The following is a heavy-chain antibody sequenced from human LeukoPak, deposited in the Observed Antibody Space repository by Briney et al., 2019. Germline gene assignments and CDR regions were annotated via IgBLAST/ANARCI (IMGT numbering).Heavy chain of an antibody. Sequence: GASVKVSCKASGGTFSSYAISWVREAPGQGLEWMGGIIPIFGTANYAQKFQGRVTITTDESTSTAYMELSSLRSEDTAVYYCAISGLNYYDRPLGAFDIWGQGTMVTASS. CDR3: AISGLNYYDRPLGAFDI. CDR1: GGTFSSYA. V-gene: IGHV1-69*05. J-gene: IGHJ3*02. D-gene: IGHD3-22*01. CDR2: IIPIFGTA.